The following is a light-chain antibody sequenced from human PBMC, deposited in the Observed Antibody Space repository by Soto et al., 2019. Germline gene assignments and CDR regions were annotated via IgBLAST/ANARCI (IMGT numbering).Light chain of an antibody. CDR1: QSVSSY. V-gene: IGKV3-11*01. J-gene: IGKJ4*01. Sequence: VVLTQSPATLSLSPGERATLSCRASQSVSSYLAWYQQKPGQAPRLHIYDASNRATGIPARFSGSGSGTDFTLTISSLQPEDFATYYCQQFNSFPLTFGGGTKVDI. CDR2: DAS. CDR3: QQFNSFPLT.